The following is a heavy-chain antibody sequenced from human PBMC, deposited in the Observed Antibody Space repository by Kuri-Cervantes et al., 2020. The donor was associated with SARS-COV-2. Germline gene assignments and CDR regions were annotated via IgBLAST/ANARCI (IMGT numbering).Heavy chain of an antibody. CDR1: GGSFSGYY. CDR3: ASQRFLEWLPLGAFDV. D-gene: IGHD3-3*01. J-gene: IGHJ3*01. CDR2: INHSGST. V-gene: IGHV4-34*01. Sequence: SETLSLTCAVYGGSFSGYYWSWIRQPPGKGLEWIGEINHSGSTNYNPSFKSRVTMSVDTSKDQFSLKLSSVTAADTAVYYCASQRFLEWLPLGAFDVWGQGTMVTVSS.